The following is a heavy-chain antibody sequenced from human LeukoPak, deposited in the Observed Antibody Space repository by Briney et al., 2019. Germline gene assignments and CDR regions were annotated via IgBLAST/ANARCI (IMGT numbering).Heavy chain of an antibody. J-gene: IGHJ4*02. Sequence: GASVKVSCKASGHTFTSYGISWVRQAPGQGLEWMGWISAYNGNTNYAQKLQGRVAMTTDTSTSTAYMELRSLRSDDTAVYYCAAAYCGGDCYPRSWGRGRLVSVSS. D-gene: IGHD2-21*02. V-gene: IGHV1-18*01. CDR2: ISAYNGNT. CDR3: AAAYCGGDCYPRS. CDR1: GHTFTSYG.